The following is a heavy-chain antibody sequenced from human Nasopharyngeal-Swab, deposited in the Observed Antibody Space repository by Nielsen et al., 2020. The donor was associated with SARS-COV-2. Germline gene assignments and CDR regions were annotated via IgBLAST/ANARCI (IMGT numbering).Heavy chain of an antibody. CDR2: ISYEGRIK. Sequence: GESLKISCTATGFTFSSHGMHWVRQAPGKGLEWVATISYEGRIKYYADSVKGRFTVSRDNSKNTLFLEMDSLRAEDTAVYYCARGSSVHAFDVWGQGTEVTVSS. CDR3: ARGSSVHAFDV. V-gene: IGHV3-33*08. J-gene: IGHJ3*01. CDR1: GFTFSSHG. D-gene: IGHD3-10*01.